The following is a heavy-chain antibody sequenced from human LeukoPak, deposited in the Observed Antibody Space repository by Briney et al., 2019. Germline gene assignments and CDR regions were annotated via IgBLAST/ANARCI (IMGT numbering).Heavy chain of an antibody. CDR3: ATNLYDSSGYHVGY. CDR2: ISSSSSYI. V-gene: IGHV3-21*05. CDR1: GFTFSSYS. D-gene: IGHD3-22*01. Sequence: GGSLRLSCAASGFTFSSYSMNWVRQAPGKGLEWVSYISSSSSYIYYADSVKGRFTISRDNAKNSLYLQMNSLRAEDTAVYYCATNLYDSSGYHVGYWGQGTLVTVSS. J-gene: IGHJ4*02.